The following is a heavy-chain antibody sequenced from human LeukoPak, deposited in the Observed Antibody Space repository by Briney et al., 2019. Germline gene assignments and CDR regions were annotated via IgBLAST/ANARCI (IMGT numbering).Heavy chain of an antibody. J-gene: IGHJ6*03. CDR1: GFTFDDYA. V-gene: IGHV3-9*01. D-gene: IGHD5-24*01. CDR2: ISWNCGSI. CDR3: AKSSISRWLQLYYYYYYMDV. Sequence: GRSLRLSCAASGFTFDDYAMHWVRQAPGKGLEGVSGISWNCGSIGYADSVKGRFTISRDNAKNSLYLQMNSLRAEDTALYYCAKSSISRWLQLYYYYYYMDVWGKGTTVTVSS.